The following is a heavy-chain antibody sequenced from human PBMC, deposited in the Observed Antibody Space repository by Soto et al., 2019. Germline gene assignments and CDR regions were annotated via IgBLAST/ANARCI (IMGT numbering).Heavy chain of an antibody. CDR1: GDILTSSD. D-gene: IGHD6-13*01. CDR3: ARVYSSSWTRNYYYGMDV. J-gene: IGHJ6*02. CDR2: MNPNSCNT. Sequence: ASGEASCEEPGDILTSSDMNWLPHSTGQGLEWMGWMNPNSCNTGYAQKFQGRVTMTRNTSISTAYMELSKLRSDDTAVYYCARVYSSSWTRNYYYGMDVWGQGTTVP. V-gene: IGHV1-8*01.